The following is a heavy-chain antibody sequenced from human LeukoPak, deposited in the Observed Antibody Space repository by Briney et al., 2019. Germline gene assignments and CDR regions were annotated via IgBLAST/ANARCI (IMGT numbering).Heavy chain of an antibody. CDR3: ARVTGYMIEDYFDY. CDR2: IYTSGST. J-gene: IGHJ4*02. V-gene: IGHV4-61*02. Sequence: SETLSLTCTVSGGSISSGSYYWSWIRQPAGKGLEWIERIYTSGSTNYNPSLKSRVTISVDTSKNQFSLRLSSVTAADTAVYYCARVTGYMIEDYFDYWGQGTLVTVSS. D-gene: IGHD3-22*01. CDR1: GGSISSGSYY.